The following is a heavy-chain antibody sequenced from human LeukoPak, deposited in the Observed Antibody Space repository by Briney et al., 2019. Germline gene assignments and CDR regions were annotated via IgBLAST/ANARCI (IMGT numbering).Heavy chain of an antibody. V-gene: IGHV3-23*01. Sequence: GGSLRLSCAASGFTFDNYRMSWVRQAPGKGLEWVSTVNADGGNTYYADSVKGRFTISKDNSKSTLILQMNSLRVEDTALYYCTKRVKYGGTWDHFADWGQGTLVTVSS. D-gene: IGHD1-26*01. CDR3: TKRVKYGGTWDHFAD. J-gene: IGHJ4*02. CDR1: GFTFDNYR. CDR2: VNADGGNT.